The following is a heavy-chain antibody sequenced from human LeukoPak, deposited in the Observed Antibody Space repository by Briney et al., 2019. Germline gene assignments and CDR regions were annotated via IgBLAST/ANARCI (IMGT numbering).Heavy chain of an antibody. CDR3: ARDLIQFAHYYDSSGSISLGY. CDR1: GFTFSSYA. D-gene: IGHD3-22*01. CDR2: ISYDGRNK. J-gene: IGHJ4*02. V-gene: IGHV3-30*04. Sequence: GGSLRLSCAASGFTFSSYAMHWVRQAPGKGLEWVAVISYDGRNKYYADSVKGRFTISRDNSKNTLYLQMNSLRAEDTAVYYCARDLIQFAHYYDSSGSISLGYWGQGTLVTVSS.